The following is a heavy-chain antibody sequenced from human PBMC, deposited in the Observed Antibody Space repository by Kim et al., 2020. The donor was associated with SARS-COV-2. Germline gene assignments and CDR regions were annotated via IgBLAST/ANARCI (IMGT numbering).Heavy chain of an antibody. CDR2: ICGGGGGK. D-gene: IGHD3-10*01. Sequence: GGSLRLSCVASGFTFTTYAMNWVRQAPGKGLEWVSVICGGGGGKYYADSVKGRFTISRDSSKNTLYLQMNSLRAEDTAVYYCARGLGVSKQNTGGDFLDTWGQGTLGTVSS. V-gene: IGHV3-23*01. J-gene: IGHJ5*02. CDR1: GFTFTTYA. CDR3: ARGLGVSKQNTGGDFLDT.